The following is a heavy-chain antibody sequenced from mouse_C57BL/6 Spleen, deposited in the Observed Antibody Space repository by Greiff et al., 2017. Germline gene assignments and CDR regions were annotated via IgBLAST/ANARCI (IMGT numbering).Heavy chain of an antibody. D-gene: IGHD1-1*02. CDR1: GYTFTSYT. J-gene: IGHJ4*01. Sequence: QVQLQQSGAELARPGASVKMSCKASGYTFTSYTMHWVKQRPGQGLEWIGYINPSSGYTKYNQKFKDKATLTADKSSSTAYMQLSSLTSEDAAVYYCAREGDYGPMDYWGQGTSVTVSS. CDR3: AREGDYGPMDY. CDR2: INPSSGYT. V-gene: IGHV1-4*01.